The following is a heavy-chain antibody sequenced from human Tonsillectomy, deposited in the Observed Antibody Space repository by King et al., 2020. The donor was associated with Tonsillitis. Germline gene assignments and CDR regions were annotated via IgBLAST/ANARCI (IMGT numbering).Heavy chain of an antibody. CDR3: ATLAARREVDY. CDR1: GFTFSSYE. V-gene: IGHV3-48*03. D-gene: IGHD6-6*01. J-gene: IGHJ4*02. Sequence: EVQLVESGGGLVQPGGSLRLSCAASGFTFSSYEMNWVRQAPGKGLGGVSYISSSGSTIYYADSVKGRFTISRDDAKNSLCLQMNSLRAEDTAVYYCATLAARREVDYWGQGTLVIVSS. CDR2: ISSSGSTI.